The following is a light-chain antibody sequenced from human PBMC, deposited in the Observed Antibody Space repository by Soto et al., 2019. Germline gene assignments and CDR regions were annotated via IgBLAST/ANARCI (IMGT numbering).Light chain of an antibody. CDR2: EVS. Sequence: VLTQPPSASGSPGQSVTISCTGTSSDVGGYNYVSWYQQHPGKAPKLMIYEVSKRPSGVPDRFSGSKSGNTASLTVSGLQAEDEADYYCSSYAGSNTVVFGGGTKLTVL. CDR1: SSDVGGYNY. J-gene: IGLJ2*01. V-gene: IGLV2-8*01. CDR3: SSYAGSNTVV.